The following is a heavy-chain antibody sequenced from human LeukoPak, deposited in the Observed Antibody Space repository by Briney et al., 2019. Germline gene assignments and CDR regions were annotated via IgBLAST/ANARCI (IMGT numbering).Heavy chain of an antibody. V-gene: IGHV1-2*02. CDR2: INPNSGGT. CDR3: ARVGVYGSGDYMDV. Sequence: GASVKVSCKTSGYTFTGYYMHWVRQAPGQGLEWMGWINPNSGGTNYAQKFQGRVTMTRDTSISTAYMELSRLRSDDTAVYYCARVGVYGSGDYMDVWGKGTTVTVSS. J-gene: IGHJ6*03. D-gene: IGHD3-10*01. CDR1: GYTFTGYY.